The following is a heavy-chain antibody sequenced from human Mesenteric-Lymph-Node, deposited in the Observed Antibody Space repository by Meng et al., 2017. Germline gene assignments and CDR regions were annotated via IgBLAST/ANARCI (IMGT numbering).Heavy chain of an antibody. V-gene: IGHV3-23*01. CDR3: AKTGCGGRGPYCFWE. CDR1: GFLFDKFA. CDR2: IWSAGDNA. Sequence: GESLKISCAASGFLFDKFAMTWVRQAPGKGLEWVSAIWSAGDNAHYADSVKGRFNISRDNSKNILYLQMNNLRAEDTALYFCAKTGCGGRGPYCFWEWGQGTPVTVSS. D-gene: IGHD2-21*01. J-gene: IGHJ4*02.